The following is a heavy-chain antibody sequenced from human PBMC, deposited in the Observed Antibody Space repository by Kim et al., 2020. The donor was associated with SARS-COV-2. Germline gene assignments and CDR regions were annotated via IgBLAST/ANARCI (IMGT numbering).Heavy chain of an antibody. CDR1: GGSISSYY. J-gene: IGHJ5*02. CDR2: IYYSGST. V-gene: IGHV4-59*01. Sequence: SETLSLTCTVSGGSISSYYWSWIRQPPGKGLEWIGYIYYSGSTNYNPSLKSRVTISVDTSKNQFSLKLSSVTAADTAVYYCARAWAVVPAAIGAGWFDPWGQGTLVTVSS. CDR3: ARAWAVVPAAIGAGWFDP. D-gene: IGHD2-2*01.